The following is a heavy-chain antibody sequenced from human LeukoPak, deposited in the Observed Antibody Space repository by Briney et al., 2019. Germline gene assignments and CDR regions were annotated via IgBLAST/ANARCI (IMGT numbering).Heavy chain of an antibody. D-gene: IGHD2-21*02. CDR2: IYPGDYET. CDR3: AIPPGYCGNDCSFDH. CDR1: GYSSSNYW. V-gene: IGHV5-51*01. Sequence: GESLKISCEGSGYSSSNYWIGWVRQMPRKGLEWMGIIYPGDYETRYSPSFQGLVTISVDKSISTAYLQWSSLKASDTAMYYCAIPPGYCGNDCSFDHWGQGTLVTVSS. J-gene: IGHJ5*02.